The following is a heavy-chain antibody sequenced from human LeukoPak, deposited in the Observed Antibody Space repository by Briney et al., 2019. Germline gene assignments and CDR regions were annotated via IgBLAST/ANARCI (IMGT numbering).Heavy chain of an antibody. CDR2: ISSDGGST. D-gene: IGHD3-10*01. CDR1: GFTFSTYA. Sequence: GGSLRLSCEASGFTFSTYAMHWVRQAPGKGLQYVSSISSDGGSTYYASSVKGRFTISRDNSKNTLYLQMGSVREEDMAVYYCAKTADGGYGSGSPDYWGQGTLVTVSS. CDR3: AKTADGGYGSGSPDY. J-gene: IGHJ4*02. V-gene: IGHV3-64*01.